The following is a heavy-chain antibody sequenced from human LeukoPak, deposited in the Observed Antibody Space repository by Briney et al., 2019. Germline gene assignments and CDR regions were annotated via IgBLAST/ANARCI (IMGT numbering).Heavy chain of an antibody. J-gene: IGHJ4*02. Sequence: PGGSLRLSCAASGFTFSSYWMSWVRQAPGKGLEWVSAISGSGGSTYYADSVKGRFTISRDNSKNTLYLQMNSLRAEDTAVYYCAKDHNRSSWYGVPFDYWGQGTLVTVSS. CDR3: AKDHNRSSWYGVPFDY. CDR1: GFTFSSYW. CDR2: ISGSGGST. V-gene: IGHV3-23*01. D-gene: IGHD6-13*01.